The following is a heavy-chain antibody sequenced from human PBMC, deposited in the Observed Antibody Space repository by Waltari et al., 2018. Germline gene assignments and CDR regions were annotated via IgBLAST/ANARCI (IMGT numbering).Heavy chain of an antibody. CDR1: GGYISSGRYT. J-gene: IGHJ3*02. D-gene: IGHD3-22*01. V-gene: IGHV4-30-2*01. Sequence: QLQLQESGSGLVKPSQTLSLTCAVSGGYISSGRYTCSWIRQPPGKGLEWIGYIYHSGSTYYNPSLKSRVTISVDRSKNQFSLKLSSVTAADTAVYYCARGSSDYHDAFDIWGQGTMVTVSS. CDR2: IYHSGST. CDR3: ARGSSDYHDAFDI.